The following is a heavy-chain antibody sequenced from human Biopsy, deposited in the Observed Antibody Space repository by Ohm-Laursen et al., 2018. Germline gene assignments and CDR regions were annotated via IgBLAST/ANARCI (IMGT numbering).Heavy chain of an antibody. Sequence: GTLSLTCTVSGGSISDSTYHWGWIRQSPGKGLEWIGNIYYSGNTDYSPSLKSRVTFSVDTSTNQFSLKLRSVTAADTAVYYCARQVDFWGGYVDYWGQGTLVAVSS. CDR2: IYYSGNT. CDR1: GGSISDSTYH. J-gene: IGHJ4*02. V-gene: IGHV4-39*01. CDR3: ARQVDFWGGYVDY. D-gene: IGHD3-3*01.